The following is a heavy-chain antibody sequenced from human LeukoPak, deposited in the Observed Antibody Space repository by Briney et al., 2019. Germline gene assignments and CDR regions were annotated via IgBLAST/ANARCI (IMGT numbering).Heavy chain of an antibody. J-gene: IGHJ4*02. Sequence: SETLSLTCAVSGGSISSSNWWSWVRQPPGKGLEWIGEIYHSGSTNYNPSLKSRVTISVDTSKNQFSLKLSSVTAADTAVYYCARHDVDGYSYGDFDYWGQGTLVTVSS. CDR1: GGSISSSNW. CDR3: ARHDVDGYSYGDFDY. D-gene: IGHD5-18*01. V-gene: IGHV4-4*02. CDR2: IYHSGST.